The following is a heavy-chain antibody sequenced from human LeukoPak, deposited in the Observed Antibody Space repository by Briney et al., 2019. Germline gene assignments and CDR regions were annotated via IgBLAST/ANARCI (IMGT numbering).Heavy chain of an antibody. J-gene: IGHJ4*02. D-gene: IGHD1-26*01. CDR3: AKINKYSGSYYFDY. CDR1: GFTFSTYA. V-gene: IGHV3-23*01. CDR2: ISDSGGST. Sequence: GGSLRLSCAASGFTFSTYAMSWVRQAPGKGLEWVSAISDSGGSTYYAHSVQGRFTISRDNSKNTLYLQMNSLRAEDTAVYYCAKINKYSGSYYFDYWGQGTLVTVSS.